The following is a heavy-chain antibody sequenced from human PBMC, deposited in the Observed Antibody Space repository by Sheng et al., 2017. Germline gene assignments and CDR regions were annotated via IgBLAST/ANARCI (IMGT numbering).Heavy chain of an antibody. CDR3: AKDLDIQVVRPPADH. CDR2: ISGSGGNT. J-gene: IGHJ5*02. V-gene: IGHV3-23*04. CDR1: GFNFNNHA. D-gene: IGHD2-15*01. Sequence: EVQLVESGGGLVQSGGSLRLSCAASGFNFNNHAMSWVRQAPGKGLEWVTAISGSGGNTYYADSVKGRFTISRDNSKNTLYLQMNSLSFEDTAVYYCAKDLDIQVVRPPADHWGQGTLVTVSS.